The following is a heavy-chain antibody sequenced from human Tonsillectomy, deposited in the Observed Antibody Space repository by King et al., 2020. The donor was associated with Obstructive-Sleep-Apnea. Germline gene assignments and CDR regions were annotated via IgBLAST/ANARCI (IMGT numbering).Heavy chain of an antibody. CDR3: ARDKMAGTGALGY. J-gene: IGHJ4*02. V-gene: IGHV4-38-2*02. CDR2: ISHSGSM. Sequence: QVQLQESGPGLVKPSETLSLTCTVSGSSISSGYYWGWIRQPPGKGLEWIGSISHSGSMYYNPSLKSRVTISVATSKNHFSLKVTSGTAADTAVYYCARDKMAGTGALGYWGQGTLVTVSS. CDR1: GSSISSGYY. D-gene: IGHD2-8*02.